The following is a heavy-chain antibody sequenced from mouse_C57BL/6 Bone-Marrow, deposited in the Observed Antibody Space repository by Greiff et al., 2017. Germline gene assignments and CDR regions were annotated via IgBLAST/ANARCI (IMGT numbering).Heavy chain of an antibody. CDR2: IYPGSGST. CDR1: GYTFTSYW. J-gene: IGHJ1*03. V-gene: IGHV1-55*01. CDR3: ARGGIDSNYWYFDV. D-gene: IGHD2-5*01. Sequence: VKLQQPGAELVKPGASVKMSCKASGYTFTSYWITWVKQRPGQGLEWIGDIYPGSGSTNYNEKFKSKATLTVDTSSSTAYMQLSSLTSEDAAVFYGARGGIDSNYWYFDVWGTGTTVTVSS.